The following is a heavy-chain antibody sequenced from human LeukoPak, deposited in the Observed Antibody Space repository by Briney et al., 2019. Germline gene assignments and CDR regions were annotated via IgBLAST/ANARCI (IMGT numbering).Heavy chain of an antibody. Sequence: GASVKVSCKASGGTFSSYAISWVRQAPGRGLEWMGRIIPILGIANYAQKFQGRVTITADKSTSTAYMELSSLRSEDTAVYYCARSYGSGSYRRPDYYYYGMDVWGQGTTVTVSS. CDR3: ARSYGSGSYRRPDYYYYGMDV. V-gene: IGHV1-69*04. D-gene: IGHD3-10*01. J-gene: IGHJ6*02. CDR2: IIPILGIA. CDR1: GGTFSSYA.